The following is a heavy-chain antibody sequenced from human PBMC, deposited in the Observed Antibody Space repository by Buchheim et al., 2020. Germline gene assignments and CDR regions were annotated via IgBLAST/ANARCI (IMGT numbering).Heavy chain of an antibody. V-gene: IGHV3-23*01. Sequence: EVQLLESGGGLVQPGGSLRLSCAASGFSFSSYAMSWVRQAPGKGLELVSAISGSGSNTYYAGSVKGRFTISRDNSKNRLYLQMNSLRAEDTAVYYCAKDRYSSSSGVEFDCWGQGTL. J-gene: IGHJ4*02. CDR2: ISGSGSNT. CDR1: GFSFSSYA. CDR3: AKDRYSSSSGVEFDC. D-gene: IGHD6-6*01.